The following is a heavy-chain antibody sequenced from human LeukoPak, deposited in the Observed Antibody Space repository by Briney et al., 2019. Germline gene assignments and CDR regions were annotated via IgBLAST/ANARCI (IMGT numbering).Heavy chain of an antibody. D-gene: IGHD2-2*01. CDR2: ISSSTSYM. Sequence: GGSLRLSCAASGFTFSSYEMNWVRQAPGKGLEWVSSISSSTSYMYYADSVKGRFTISRDNAKNSLYLQVNSLRADDTAVYYCASSTSRAGGPGGHSFDYWGQGTLVTVSS. CDR1: GFTFSSYE. V-gene: IGHV3-21*01. CDR3: ASSTSRAGGPGGHSFDY. J-gene: IGHJ4*02.